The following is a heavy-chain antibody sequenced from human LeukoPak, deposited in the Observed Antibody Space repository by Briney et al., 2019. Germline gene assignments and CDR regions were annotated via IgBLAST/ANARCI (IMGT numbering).Heavy chain of an antibody. CDR3: ARRWLQFPYYYYYMDV. CDR1: GFTFSDYY. D-gene: IGHD5-24*01. V-gene: IGHV4-34*01. CDR2: INYSGST. Sequence: GSLRLSCAASGFTFSDYYMSWIRQPPGKGLEWIGSINYSGSTYYNPSLKSRVTISVDTSKNQFSLKLSSVTAADTAVYYCARRWLQFPYYYYYMDVWGKGTTVTVSS. J-gene: IGHJ6*03.